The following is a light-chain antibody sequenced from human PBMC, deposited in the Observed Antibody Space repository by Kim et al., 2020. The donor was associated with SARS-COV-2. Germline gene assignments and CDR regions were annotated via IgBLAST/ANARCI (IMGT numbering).Light chain of an antibody. J-gene: IGKJ5*01. CDR3: QQFNAFPIT. CDR1: EGIAKS. Sequence: DIHMTQSPSSLSASIGDRVTITCRASEGIAKSLAWFQQKPGTAPKCLIYGASTLEPGVPSRFSGRRSGTEFTLTINSLQPEDFATYYCQQFNAFPITFSQGTRLEIK. CDR2: GAS. V-gene: IGKV1-16*01.